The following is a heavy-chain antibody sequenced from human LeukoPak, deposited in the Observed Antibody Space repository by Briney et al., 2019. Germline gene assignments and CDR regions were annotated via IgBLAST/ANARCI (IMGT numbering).Heavy chain of an antibody. V-gene: IGHV3-53*01. D-gene: IGHD6-19*01. Sequence: GGSLRLSCAASGVTVSSNYMTWVRQAPGKGLEWVSTIYSGGSTYYADSVKGRFTISRGTSKNTLYLQMNSLRGEDTAVYYCARNGYTSGWYRNWGQGTLVTVSS. CDR3: ARNGYTSGWYRN. J-gene: IGHJ4*02. CDR1: GVTVSSNY. CDR2: IYSGGST.